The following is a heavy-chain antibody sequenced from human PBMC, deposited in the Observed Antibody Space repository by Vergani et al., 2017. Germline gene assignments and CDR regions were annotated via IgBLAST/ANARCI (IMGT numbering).Heavy chain of an antibody. D-gene: IGHD2-15*01. V-gene: IGHV3-9*01. J-gene: IGHJ3*02. Sequence: EVQLVESGGGLVKPGGSLRLSCAASGFTFSSYSMNWVRQAPGKGLEWVSGISWNSGSIGYADSVKGRFTISRDNAKNSLYLQMNSLRAEDTALYYCAKARYCSGGSCYLLDIWGQGTMVTVSS. CDR1: GFTFSSYS. CDR3: AKARYCSGGSCYLLDI. CDR2: ISWNSGSI.